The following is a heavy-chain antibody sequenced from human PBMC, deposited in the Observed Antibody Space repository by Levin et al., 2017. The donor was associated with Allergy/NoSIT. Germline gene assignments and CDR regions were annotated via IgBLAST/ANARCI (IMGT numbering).Heavy chain of an antibody. Sequence: GESLKISCAASGFTFSSYAMSWVRQAPGKGLEWVSAISGSGGSTYYADSVKGRFTISRDNSKNTLYLQMNSLRAEDTAVYYCANGRAARPLFDYWGQGTLVTVSS. J-gene: IGHJ4*02. D-gene: IGHD6-6*01. CDR1: GFTFSSYA. CDR3: ANGRAARPLFDY. CDR2: ISGSGGST. V-gene: IGHV3-23*01.